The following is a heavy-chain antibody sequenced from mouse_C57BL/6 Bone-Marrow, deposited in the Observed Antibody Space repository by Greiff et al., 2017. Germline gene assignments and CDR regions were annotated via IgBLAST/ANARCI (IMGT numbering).Heavy chain of an antibody. V-gene: IGHV1-15*01. CDR3: SLWRGFAY. Sequence: QVQLQQSGAELVRPGASVTLSCKASGYTFTDYEMHWVKQTPVHGLEWIGAVDPETGGNAYNQKFKGKAILTADKSSSTAYMELRSLTSEDSAVYYCSLWRGFAYWGQGTLVTVSA. CDR2: VDPETGGN. CDR1: GYTFTDYE. J-gene: IGHJ3*01. D-gene: IGHD1-1*02.